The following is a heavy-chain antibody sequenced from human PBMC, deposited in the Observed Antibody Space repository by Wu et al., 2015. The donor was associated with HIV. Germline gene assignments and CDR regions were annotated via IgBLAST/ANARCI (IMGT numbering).Heavy chain of an antibody. Sequence: QVQLVQSGAEVKKPGASVKVSCKASGYTFTSYDINWVRQATGQGLEWMGWMNPNSGGTNYAQKFQGRVTMTRDTSISTAYMELSRLRSDDTAVYYCARVPIVGATELDYWGQGTLVTVSS. CDR1: GYTFTSYD. V-gene: IGHV1-2*02. CDR3: ARVPIVGATELDY. D-gene: IGHD1-26*01. CDR2: MNPNSGGT. J-gene: IGHJ4*02.